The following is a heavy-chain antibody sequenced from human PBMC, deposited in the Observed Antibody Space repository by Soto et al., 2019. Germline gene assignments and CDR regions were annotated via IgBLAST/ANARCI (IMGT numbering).Heavy chain of an antibody. D-gene: IGHD3-3*01. CDR2: IYSGGST. CDR3: AIFYDFWTGPRDY. Sequence: GGSLRLSCAASGRSGCSNYMSWVRQAPGKGLEWVAVIYSGGSTYYADSVKGRFTISRDDSKNTVFLQMDRLRAEDTALYYCAIFYDFWTGPRDYWGQGILVTVSS. CDR1: GRSGCSNY. V-gene: IGHV3-53*01. J-gene: IGHJ4*02.